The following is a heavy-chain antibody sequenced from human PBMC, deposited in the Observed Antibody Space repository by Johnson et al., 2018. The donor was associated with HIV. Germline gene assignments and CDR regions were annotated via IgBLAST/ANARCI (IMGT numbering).Heavy chain of an antibody. CDR2: ISYDGSNK. CDR3: ARDRGWGVIDAFDI. Sequence: QVQLVESGGGVVQPGRSLRLSCAASGFTFSSYAMPWVRQAPGTGLEWVAVISYDGSNKYYADSVMGRFTTSRDNAKNSLYLQMNSLRAEDTALYYCARDRGWGVIDAFDIWGQGTLVTVSS. V-gene: IGHV3-30*04. J-gene: IGHJ3*02. CDR1: GFTFSSYA. D-gene: IGHD3-16*02.